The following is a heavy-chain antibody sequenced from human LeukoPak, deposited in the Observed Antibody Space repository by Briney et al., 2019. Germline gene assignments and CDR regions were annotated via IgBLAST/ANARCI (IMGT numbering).Heavy chain of an antibody. CDR3: AKDTASSWWYFDL. Sequence: GRSLRLSCAASGFTFDDYAMHWVRHAPGKGLEWVSGISWNSGSIGYADSVKGWFTISRDNSKNTLYLQMNSLRAEDTAVYYCAKDTASSWWYFDLWGRGTLVTVSS. V-gene: IGHV3-9*01. CDR2: ISWNSGSI. J-gene: IGHJ2*01. D-gene: IGHD5-18*01. CDR1: GFTFDDYA.